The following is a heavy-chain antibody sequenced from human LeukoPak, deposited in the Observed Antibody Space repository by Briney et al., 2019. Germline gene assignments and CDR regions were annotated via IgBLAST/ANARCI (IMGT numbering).Heavy chain of an antibody. J-gene: IGHJ4*02. CDR1: GGSFSGYY. Sequence: SETLSLTCAVYGGSFSGYYWSWIRQPPGKGLEWIGEINHSGSTNYNPSLKSRVIISVDTSKNQFSLKLSSVTAADTAVYYCARSRIVVVPAAPYSSSSKFFDYWGQGTLDTVSS. D-gene: IGHD2-2*01. CDR2: INHSGST. V-gene: IGHV4-34*01. CDR3: ARSRIVVVPAAPYSSSSKFFDY.